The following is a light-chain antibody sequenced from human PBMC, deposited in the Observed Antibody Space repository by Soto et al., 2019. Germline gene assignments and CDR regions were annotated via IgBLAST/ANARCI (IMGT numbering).Light chain of an antibody. J-gene: IGKJ4*01. CDR1: QSISNY. V-gene: IGKV1-39*01. CDR2: AAS. Sequence: DMEMTQSPSSLSAFVGDRVTITCRASQSISNYLNWYQHKPGKVPKLLIYAASSLQSGVPTRFSGSGSGTEYTLPINSLQPEDFAAYYCQQSYGTPLTFGGGTKVEIK. CDR3: QQSYGTPLT.